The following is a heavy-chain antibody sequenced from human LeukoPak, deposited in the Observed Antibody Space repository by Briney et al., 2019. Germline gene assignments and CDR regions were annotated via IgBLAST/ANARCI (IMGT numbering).Heavy chain of an antibody. CDR3: AKDNGQPSIVGALQGMDV. CDR2: IYGEGSGGST. CDR1: GFTVSNSY. J-gene: IGHJ6*02. V-gene: IGHV3-53*05. Sequence: PGGSLRLSCAASGFTVSNSYMSWVRQTPGKGLEWISVIYGEGSGGSTYYAESMKGRFTISRDNAKNSLYLQMNSLRAEDTALYYCAKDNGQPSIVGALQGMDVWGQGTTVTVSS. D-gene: IGHD1-26*01.